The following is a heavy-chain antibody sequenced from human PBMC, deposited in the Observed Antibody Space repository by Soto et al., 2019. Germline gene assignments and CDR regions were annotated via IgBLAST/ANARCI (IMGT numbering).Heavy chain of an antibody. J-gene: IGHJ4*02. Sequence: GGSLSLSCAASGFTFSNAWMNWVRQAPGKGLEWVGRIKSKTDGGTTDYAAPVKGRFTISRDDSKNTLYLQMNSLKTEDTAVYYCTTDTVRYSSGYWYYFDYWGQGTLVTVSS. D-gene: IGHD3-22*01. V-gene: IGHV3-15*07. CDR1: GFTFSNAW. CDR3: TTDTVRYSSGYWYYFDY. CDR2: IKSKTDGGTT.